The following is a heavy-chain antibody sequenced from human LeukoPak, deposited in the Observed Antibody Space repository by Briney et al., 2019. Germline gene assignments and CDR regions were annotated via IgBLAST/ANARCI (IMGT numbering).Heavy chain of an antibody. D-gene: IGHD6-13*01. CDR3: AREILSYSSSWYVPDAFDI. CDR2: IIPIFGTA. V-gene: IGHV1-69*01. J-gene: IGHJ3*02. CDR1: GGTFSSYA. Sequence: SVKVSCKASGGTFSSYAISWVRQAPGQGLEWVGGIIPIFGTANYAQKFQGRVTITADESTSTAYMELSSLRSEDTAVYYCAREILSYSSSWYVPDAFDIWGQGTMVTVSS.